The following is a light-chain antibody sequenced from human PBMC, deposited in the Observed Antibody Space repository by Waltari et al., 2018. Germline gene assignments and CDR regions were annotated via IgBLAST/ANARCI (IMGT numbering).Light chain of an antibody. J-gene: IGKJ4*01. Sequence: EIVLTQSPATRSLSPGERANLSCRASQSVSKYLAWYQQKPVQAPRLLIYEASNRAAGIPARFSGSGSGTDFTLTISSLEPEDFAVYYCQQRSSWPTFGGGTKVEI. V-gene: IGKV3-11*01. CDR1: QSVSKY. CDR3: QQRSSWPT. CDR2: EAS.